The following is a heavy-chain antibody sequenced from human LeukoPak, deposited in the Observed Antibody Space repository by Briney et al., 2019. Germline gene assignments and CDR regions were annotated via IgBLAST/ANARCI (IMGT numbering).Heavy chain of an antibody. CDR2: INHSGST. CDR3: ARGRGLLGY. CDR1: GGSISSYY. V-gene: IGHV4-34*01. D-gene: IGHD2-15*01. J-gene: IGHJ4*02. Sequence: SETLSLTCTVSGGSISSYYWSWIRQPPGKGLEWIGEINHSGSTNYNPSLKSRVTISVDTSKNQFSLKLSSVTAADTAVYYRARGRGLLGYWGQGTLVTVSS.